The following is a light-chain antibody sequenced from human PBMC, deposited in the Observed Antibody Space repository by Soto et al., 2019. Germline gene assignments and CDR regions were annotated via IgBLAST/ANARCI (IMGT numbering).Light chain of an antibody. V-gene: IGLV2-23*01. CDR2: EGS. CDR3: CSYAGGGTSV. CDR1: SSDVGSYNL. J-gene: IGLJ1*01. Sequence: QSALTQPASVSGSPGQSITISCTGTSSDVGSYNLVSWYQQHPGKAPKLMIYEGSKRPSGVSNRFSGSKSGNMASLTISGLQAEDEADYYCCSYAGGGTSVFGTGTKVTVL.